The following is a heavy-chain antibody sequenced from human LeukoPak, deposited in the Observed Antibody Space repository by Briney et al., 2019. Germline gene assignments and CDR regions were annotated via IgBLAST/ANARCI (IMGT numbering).Heavy chain of an antibody. V-gene: IGHV4-34*01. CDR2: INHSGTT. J-gene: IGHJ4*02. CDR1: GVSITTYY. D-gene: IGHD3-10*01. CDR3: ARLPLGAFGEVLNFDY. Sequence: SETLSLTCTVSGVSITTYYWSWLRQPPGKGLEWIGDINHSGTTKYNPSLKSRVTISIDTSKNQFSLKVNSVTGADTAVYYCARLPLGAFGEVLNFDYWGQGTLVTVSS.